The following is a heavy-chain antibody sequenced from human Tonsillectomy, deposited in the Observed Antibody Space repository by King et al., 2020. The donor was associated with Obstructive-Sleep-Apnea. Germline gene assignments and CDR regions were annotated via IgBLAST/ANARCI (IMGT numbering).Heavy chain of an antibody. CDR1: GFTFSSYA. Sequence: EVQLVESGGGLVQPGGSLRLSCAASGFTFSSYAMSWVRQAPGKGLEWVSAISGSGGSTYYADSVKGRFTISRDNSKNTLYLQMNSLRAEDTAVYYCAKGSYYDSSGYYYAQNRLFDYWGQGTLVTVSS. CDR2: ISGSGGST. J-gene: IGHJ4*02. V-gene: IGHV3-23*04. CDR3: AKGSYYDSSGYYYAQNRLFDY. D-gene: IGHD3-22*01.